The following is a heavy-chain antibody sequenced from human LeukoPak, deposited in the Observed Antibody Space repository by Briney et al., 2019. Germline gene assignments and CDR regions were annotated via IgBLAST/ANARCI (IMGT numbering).Heavy chain of an antibody. Sequence: SETLSLTCTVSGGSISSGGYYWPWIRQPPGEGLEWIGYIYYSGSTSYNPSLESRLTIAVDTSKNQFSLKLNSVTAADTAVYYCARDRGAAAAGSYLDYWGQGTLVTVFS. CDR1: GGSISSGGYY. CDR3: ARDRGAAAAGSYLDY. J-gene: IGHJ4*02. D-gene: IGHD6-13*01. CDR2: IYYSGST. V-gene: IGHV4-31*03.